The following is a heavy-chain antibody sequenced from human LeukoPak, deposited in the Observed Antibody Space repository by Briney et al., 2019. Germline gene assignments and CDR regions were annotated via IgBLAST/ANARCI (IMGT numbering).Heavy chain of an antibody. CDR2: IKQDGSGK. Sequence: GGSLRLPCAASGFTFSSYWMSWVRQAPGKGLEWVANIKQDGSGKYYVDSVKGRFTISRDNAKNSLYLQMNSLRVEDTAVYFCARFVDQSTYYDSWGQGTLVIVSS. J-gene: IGHJ4*02. D-gene: IGHD3-10*01. CDR3: ARFVDQSTYYDS. V-gene: IGHV3-7*01. CDR1: GFTFSSYW.